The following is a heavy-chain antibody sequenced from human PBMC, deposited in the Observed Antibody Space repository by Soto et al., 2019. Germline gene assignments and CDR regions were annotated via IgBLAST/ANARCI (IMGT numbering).Heavy chain of an antibody. CDR2: IKYSGST. V-gene: IGHV4-39*02. J-gene: IGHJ6*02. CDR1: GGSISSSRCH. Sequence: SETLSLTCTVSGGSISSSRCHWGWIRQPPGKGLEWIANIKYSGSTFYNPSLKSRVTLSVDTSKNQFSPKLSSVTAADTAVYYCARELTEVYYGMDVLGHGTTVTVSS. CDR3: ARELTEVYYGMDV.